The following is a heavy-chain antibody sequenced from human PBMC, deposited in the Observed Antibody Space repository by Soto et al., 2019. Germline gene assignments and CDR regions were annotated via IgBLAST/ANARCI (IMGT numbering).Heavy chain of an antibody. CDR2: IIPILGTT. CDR1: GGTFSSYA. J-gene: IGHJ4*02. V-gene: IGHV1-69*12. D-gene: IGHD3-10*01. CDR3: ARGLSGGDFDY. Sequence: QVQLVQSGAEVKKPGASVKVSCKASGGTFSSYAISWVRQAPGQGLEWMGGIIPILGTTNYAQKFQGRVTVTADESTSTDYMELSSLRSEDTAVYYCARGLSGGDFDYWGQGTLVTGSS.